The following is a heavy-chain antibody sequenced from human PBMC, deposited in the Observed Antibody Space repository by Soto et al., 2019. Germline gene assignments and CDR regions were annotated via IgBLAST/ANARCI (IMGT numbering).Heavy chain of an antibody. CDR3: ARARWTRISGSYQPGHFDY. CDR2: IYYSGST. V-gene: IGHV4-31*03. Sequence: QVQLQESGPGLVKPSQTLSLTCTVSGGSISSGGYYWSWIRQHPGKGLEWIGYIYYSGSTYYNPSLKSRVTISVDTSKNLFSLKLSSVTAADTAVYYCARARWTRISGSYQPGHFDYWGQGTLVTVSS. J-gene: IGHJ4*02. CDR1: GGSISSGGYY. D-gene: IGHD1-26*01.